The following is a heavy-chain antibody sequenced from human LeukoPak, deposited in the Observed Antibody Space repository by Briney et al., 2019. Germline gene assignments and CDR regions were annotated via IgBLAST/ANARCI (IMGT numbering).Heavy chain of an antibody. J-gene: IGHJ4*02. CDR1: GFTFSHYS. D-gene: IGHD3-10*01. Sequence: GGSLRLSCVAPGFTFSHYSLHWVRQAPGKGLEWVTLILYDGSKKYYTDSVRGRFTISRDDSKNTVYLQMNNLRAEDTALYYCGRHAYGGSPPLSWGQGALVTVSS. CDR3: GRHAYGGSPPLS. CDR2: ILYDGSKK. V-gene: IGHV3-30*14.